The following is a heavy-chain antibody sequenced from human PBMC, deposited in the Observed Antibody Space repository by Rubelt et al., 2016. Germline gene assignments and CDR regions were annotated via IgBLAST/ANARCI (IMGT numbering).Heavy chain of an antibody. CDR3: VKDRSIRQGSYFDL. J-gene: IGHJ2*01. V-gene: IGHV3-66*01. CDR2: LHSDGGT. CDR1: GFTVISNY. Sequence: EVQLLESGGGLEQPGGSLRLSCAASGFTVISNYMNWVRQAPGKGLEWVSVLHSDGGTYYADYVKGRFAISRDSSKNTLYLQMSSLGTEDTAVYFCVKDRSIRQGSYFDLWGRGTLVTVSS. D-gene: IGHD6-6*01.